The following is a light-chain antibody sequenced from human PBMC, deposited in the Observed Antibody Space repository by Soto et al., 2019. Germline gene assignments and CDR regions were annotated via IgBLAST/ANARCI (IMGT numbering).Light chain of an antibody. CDR3: CSFTSITTYV. Sequence: QSVLTQPRSVSGSPGQSVTISCTGTSSDVGGYNYVSWYQQHPGKAPKLMIYDVSKRPSGVPDRFSGSKSGNTASLIISGLQAEDEADYYCCSFTSITTYVFGTGTKVTVL. J-gene: IGLJ1*01. V-gene: IGLV2-11*01. CDR1: SSDVGGYNY. CDR2: DVS.